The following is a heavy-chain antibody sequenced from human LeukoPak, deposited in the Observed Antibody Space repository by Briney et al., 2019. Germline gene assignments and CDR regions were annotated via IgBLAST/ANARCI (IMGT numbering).Heavy chain of an antibody. CDR2: ISYDGNYK. CDR1: GFTFNTYG. J-gene: IGHJ4*02. Sequence: GRSLRLSCASSGFTFNTYGMHWVRQAPGKGLEWVALISYDGNYKYYADSVKGRFTISRDNSKNTLYLQMNSLRAEDTAVYYCAKDGLYSSNLLRPNSGWYYFDYWGQGTLVIVSS. CDR3: AKDGLYSSNLLRPNSGWYYFDY. V-gene: IGHV3-30*18. D-gene: IGHD6-13*01.